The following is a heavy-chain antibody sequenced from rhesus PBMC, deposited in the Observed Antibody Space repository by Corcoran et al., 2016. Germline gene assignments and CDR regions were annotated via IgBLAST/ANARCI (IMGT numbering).Heavy chain of an antibody. CDR3: ARDWYSSGWYDLRYCEV. J-gene: IGHJ1*01. CDR2: IYGRSGIN. CDR1: GGSISSSNW. D-gene: IGHD6-31*01. Sequence: QVQLQESGPAVVKPSETLSLTCAVSGGSISSSNWWSWIRQPPGKGLEWIGRIYGRSGINEYNTSLTRGVTISIDTAKNPFPRKMSYVTAAETALCYCARDWYSSGWYDLRYCEVWGQGALGTVSS. V-gene: IGHV4-93*01.